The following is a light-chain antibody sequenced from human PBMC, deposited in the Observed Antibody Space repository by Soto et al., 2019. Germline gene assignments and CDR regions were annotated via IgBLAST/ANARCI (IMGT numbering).Light chain of an antibody. CDR1: QDISNC. J-gene: IGKJ4*01. CDR2: DAS. Sequence: DIQMTQSPSSLSAFVGDTVTITCRASQDISNCLAWYQQKPGKVPKLLIYDASNLQSGVPSRFSGSGSGTDFTLTISSLQPDDVATYYCQKCKIAPFTFGGGTKVEMK. CDR3: QKCKIAPFT. V-gene: IGKV1-27*01.